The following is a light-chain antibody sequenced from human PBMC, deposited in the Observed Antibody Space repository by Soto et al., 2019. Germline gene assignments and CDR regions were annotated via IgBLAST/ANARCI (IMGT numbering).Light chain of an antibody. CDR1: QKVARNY. CDR3: HQRQSWPRT. J-gene: IGKJ1*01. V-gene: IGKV3-11*01. Sequence: EIVLTQSPGTLSFSPGERATLSCRASQKVARNYLAWYQQRPGQAPRLLIYDASTRAAGIPARFSASGSGTDFTLTISDVQPEDFALYYCHQRQSWPRTFGQGTKVDI. CDR2: DAS.